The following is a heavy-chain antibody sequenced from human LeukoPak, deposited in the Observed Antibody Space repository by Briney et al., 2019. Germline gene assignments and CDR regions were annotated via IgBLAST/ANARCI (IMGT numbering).Heavy chain of an antibody. CDR1: GYTFTGYY. CDR2: INPNSGGT. CDR3: ARSPGTGGHWFDP. Sequence: ASVKVPCKASGYTFTGYYMHWVRQAPGQGLEWMGWINPNSGGTNYAQKFQGRVTMTRDTSISTAYMELSRLRSDDAAVYYCARSPGTGGHWFDPWGQGTLVTVSS. V-gene: IGHV1-2*02. J-gene: IGHJ5*02.